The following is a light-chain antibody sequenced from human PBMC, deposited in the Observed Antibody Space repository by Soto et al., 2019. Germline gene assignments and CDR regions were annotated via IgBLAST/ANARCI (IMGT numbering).Light chain of an antibody. J-gene: IGKJ5*01. CDR1: QTVSRN. CDR2: DIS. Sequence: EIVLTKSPGTLSLSPVEIATLSCRASQTVSRNLAWYQQRPGQAPRLLIYDISNRAAGVPARFSGSGSETEFTLTIRSLQSEDFAVYFCKQYNNWPSCGQGKRLEIK. V-gene: IGKV3-15*01. CDR3: KQYNNWPS.